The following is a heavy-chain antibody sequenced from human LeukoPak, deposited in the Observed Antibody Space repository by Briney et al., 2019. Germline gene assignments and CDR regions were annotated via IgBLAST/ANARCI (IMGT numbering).Heavy chain of an antibody. D-gene: IGHD2-8*02. CDR2: ISYDGSNK. J-gene: IGHJ4*02. CDR3: AKDPIWWNYFDY. V-gene: IGHV3-30*18. Sequence: GGSLRLSCAASGFTLRRHGMHWVRQAPGKGLKWVAVISYDGSNKHYADSVKGRFTISRDNSKNTLYLQMNSLRAEDTAVYYCAKDPIWWNYFDYWGQGTLVTVSS. CDR1: GFTLRRHG.